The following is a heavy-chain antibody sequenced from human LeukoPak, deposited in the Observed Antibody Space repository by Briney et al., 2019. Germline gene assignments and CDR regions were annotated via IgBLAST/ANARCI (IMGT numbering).Heavy chain of an antibody. J-gene: IGHJ4*02. D-gene: IGHD3-16*01. CDR3: ARHPLMITLLFDY. Sequence: PSETLSLTCTVSGGSISSSSYYWGWIRQPPGQGLEWIGSIYYSGSTYYNPSLKSRVTISVDTSKNQFSLKLSSVTAADTAVYYCARHPLMITLLFDYWGQGTLVTVSS. CDR2: IYYSGST. CDR1: GGSISSSSYY. V-gene: IGHV4-39*01.